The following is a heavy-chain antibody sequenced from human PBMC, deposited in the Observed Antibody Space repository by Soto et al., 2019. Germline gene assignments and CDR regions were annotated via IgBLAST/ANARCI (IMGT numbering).Heavy chain of an antibody. V-gene: IGHV3-48*02. CDR1: GFTFSSYS. D-gene: IGHD3-3*01. CDR3: ARDRQNNYDFWSGTRRYYYYGMDV. CDR2: ISSSSSTI. Sequence: GGSLRLSCAASGFTFSSYSMNWVRQAPGKGLEWVSYISSSSSTIYYADSVKGRFTISRDNAKNSLYLQMNSLRDEDTAVYYCARDRQNNYDFWSGTRRYYYYGMDVWGQGTTVTVSS. J-gene: IGHJ6*02.